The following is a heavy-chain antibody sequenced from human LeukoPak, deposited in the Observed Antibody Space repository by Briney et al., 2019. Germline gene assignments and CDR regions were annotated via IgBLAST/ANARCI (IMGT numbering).Heavy chain of an antibody. CDR3: ATDGSGGSTQYNWFDP. CDR1: GFTFSRYS. Sequence: PGGSLRLSCAGSGFTFSRYSMNWFRQAPGKGLEWVANIKQDGGEKYYLDSVKGRFTISRDNAKNSLYLQMNNLRAEDTAVYYCATDGSGGSTQYNWFDPWGQGTLVTVSS. V-gene: IGHV3-7*01. CDR2: IKQDGGEK. J-gene: IGHJ5*02. D-gene: IGHD1-26*01.